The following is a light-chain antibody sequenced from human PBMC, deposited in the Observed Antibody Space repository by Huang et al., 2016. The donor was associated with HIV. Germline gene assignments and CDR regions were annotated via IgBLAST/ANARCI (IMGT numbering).Light chain of an antibody. CDR3: QQSNSFPRT. Sequence: DIQLTQSPSSVSASVGDRVTITCRASQDISTWLVWYQQKPGRAPNLLIYGASNLQSGVPSRFSGSGSETGFTLTITSLQPEDFATYYCQQSNSFPRTFGQGTKLKI. CDR1: QDISTW. V-gene: IGKV1-12*01. CDR2: GAS. J-gene: IGKJ2*01.